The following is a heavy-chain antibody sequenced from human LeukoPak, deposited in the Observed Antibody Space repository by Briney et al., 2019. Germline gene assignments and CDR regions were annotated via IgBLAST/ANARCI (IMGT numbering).Heavy chain of an antibody. CDR3: ARFWKEYYGMDV. V-gene: IGHV3-33*08. D-gene: IGHD1-1*01. Sequence: PGGSLRLSCAASGFTFSSCWMNWVRQAPGKGLEWVAVIWFDGSNEYYAESVRGRFTISRDNSKNTLYLQMNSLRGEDTAVYYCARFWKEYYGMDVWGQGTTVTVSS. CDR2: IWFDGSNE. CDR1: GFTFSSCW. J-gene: IGHJ6*02.